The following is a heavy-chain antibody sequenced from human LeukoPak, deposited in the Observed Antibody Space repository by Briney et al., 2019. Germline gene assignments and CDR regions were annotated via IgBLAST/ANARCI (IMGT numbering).Heavy chain of an antibody. CDR2: MNPNSGNT. V-gene: IGHV1-8*03. D-gene: IGHD3-22*01. Sequence: AASVKVSCKASGYTFTSYDINWVRQATGQGLEWMGWMNPNSGNTGYAQKFQGRVTITRNTSISTAYMELSSLRSEDTAVYYCATDNPSGYYFPFDYWGQGTLVTVSS. CDR1: GYTFTSYD. CDR3: ATDNPSGYYFPFDY. J-gene: IGHJ4*02.